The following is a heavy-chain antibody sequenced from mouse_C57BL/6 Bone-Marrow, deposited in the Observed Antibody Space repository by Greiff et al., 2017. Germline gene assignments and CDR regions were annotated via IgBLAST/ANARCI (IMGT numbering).Heavy chain of an antibody. CDR2: ISSGGSYT. V-gene: IGHV5-6*02. J-gene: IGHJ3*01. Sequence: EVMPVESGGDLVKPGGSLKLPCAAPGFTFSSYGLSWVRQTPDKRLEWVANISSGGSYTFYPESVKGRFTISRDNAKNTLYLQMSSLKSEDTAMYYCARREGWFAYWGQGTLVTVSA. CDR1: GFTFSSYG. CDR3: ARREGWFAY.